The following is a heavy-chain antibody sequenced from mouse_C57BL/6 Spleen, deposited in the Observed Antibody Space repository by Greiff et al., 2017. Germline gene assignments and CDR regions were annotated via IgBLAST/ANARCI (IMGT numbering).Heavy chain of an antibody. V-gene: IGHV5-6*02. Sequence: DVKLVESGGDLVKPGGSLKLSCAASGFTFSSYGMPWVRQTPDKRLEWVATISSGGSYTYYPDSVKGRFPISSDNAKNTLYLQMRIRKSEDTAMYCCARQGITTVVATNYFDYWGKGTTLTVSS. D-gene: IGHD1-1*01. CDR1: GFTFSSYG. J-gene: IGHJ2*01. CDR3: ARQGITTVVATNYFDY. CDR2: ISSGGSYT.